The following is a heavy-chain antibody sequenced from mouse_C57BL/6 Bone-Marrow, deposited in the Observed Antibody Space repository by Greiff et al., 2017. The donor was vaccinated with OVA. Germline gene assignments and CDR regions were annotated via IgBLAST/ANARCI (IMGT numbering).Heavy chain of an antibody. CDR2: IHPNSGST. CDR1: GYTFTSYW. J-gene: IGHJ4*01. CDR3: AVTGRDYAMDY. Sequence: VKLQQPGAELVKPGASVKLSCKASGYTFTSYWMHWVKQRPGQGLEWIGMIHPNSGSTNYNEKFKSKATLTVDKSSSTAYMQLSSLTSEDSAVYYCAVTGRDYAMDYWGQGTSGTVSS. V-gene: IGHV1-64*01. D-gene: IGHD4-1*01.